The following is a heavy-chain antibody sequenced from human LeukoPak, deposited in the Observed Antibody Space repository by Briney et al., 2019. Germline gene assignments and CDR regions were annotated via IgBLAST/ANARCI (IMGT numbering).Heavy chain of an antibody. D-gene: IGHD3-22*01. CDR3: ARAPSEIGGYYPEYFRH. CDR2: IKSDGST. V-gene: IGHV3-74*01. Sequence: GGSLRLSCVVSGFNFSNYWMNWVRQAPGKGLVWVSRIKSDGSTNYADSVKGRFTIPRDNAKNTVSLQMNSLRAEDTGVYYCARAPSEIGGYYPEYFRHWGQGTLVTVSS. J-gene: IGHJ1*01. CDR1: GFNFSNYW.